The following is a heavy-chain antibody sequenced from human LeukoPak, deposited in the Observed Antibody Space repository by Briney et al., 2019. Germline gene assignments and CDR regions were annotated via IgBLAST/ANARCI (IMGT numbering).Heavy chain of an antibody. V-gene: IGHV1-18*01. CDR3: ARRGAYYYGSGSLPLDY. CDR2: ISAYNGNT. D-gene: IGHD3-10*01. J-gene: IGHJ4*02. CDR1: GYTFTSYG. Sequence: ASVKVSCKASGYTFTSYGISWVRQAPGQGLEWMGWISAYNGNTNYAQKLQGRVTMTTDTSTSTAYMELRSLRSDDTAVYYCARRGAYYYGSGSLPLDYWGQGTLVTVSS.